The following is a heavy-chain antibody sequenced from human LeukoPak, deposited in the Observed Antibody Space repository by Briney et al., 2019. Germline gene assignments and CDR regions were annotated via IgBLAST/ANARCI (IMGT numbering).Heavy chain of an antibody. D-gene: IGHD3-10*01. J-gene: IGHJ4*02. V-gene: IGHV3-11*01. CDR1: GFTFSDVY. CDR3: ARDGLGSYDY. CDR2: ISNTGSTM. Sequence: GGSLRLSCEASGFTFSDVYMFWIRQAPGKGLEWISYISNTGSTMYYADSVKGRFTISRDNAKNTLYLQMNSLRAEDTAVYYCARDGLGSYDYWGQGALVTVSS.